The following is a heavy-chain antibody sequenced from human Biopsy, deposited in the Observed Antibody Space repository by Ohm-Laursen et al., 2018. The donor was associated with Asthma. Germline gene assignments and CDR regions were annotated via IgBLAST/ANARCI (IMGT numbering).Heavy chain of an antibody. D-gene: IGHD7-27*01. J-gene: IGHJ5*02. CDR3: ARGQKSPGDRWFDP. CDR2: INPNSGGT. V-gene: IGHV1-2*06. CDR1: GYTFIGYH. Sequence: SVKVSCKTSGYTFIGYHIHWVRQAPGQGLEWMGRINPNSGGTNYAQKFQGRVTMTSDTSISTAYMELSRLRSDDTALYYCARGQKSPGDRWFDPWGQGTLVAVSS.